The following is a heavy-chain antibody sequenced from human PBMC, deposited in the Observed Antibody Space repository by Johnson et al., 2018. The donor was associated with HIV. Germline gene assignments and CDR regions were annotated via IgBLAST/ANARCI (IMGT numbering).Heavy chain of an antibody. D-gene: IGHD1-14*01. CDR2: IHWNAGNT. Sequence: VQMVESGGYVVRPGGSLRLSCAASGFTFDDYDMTLVRQAPGKGLEWVSGIHWNAGNTGYVDSVKGRFTISRDNAKNSLYLQMNSLRAEDTAVYYCARYREMPAWRDAFDIWGQGTMVTVSS. J-gene: IGHJ3*02. V-gene: IGHV3-20*04. CDR1: GFTFDDYD. CDR3: ARYREMPAWRDAFDI.